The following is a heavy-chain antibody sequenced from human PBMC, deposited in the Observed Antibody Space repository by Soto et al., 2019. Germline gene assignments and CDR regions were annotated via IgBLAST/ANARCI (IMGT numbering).Heavy chain of an antibody. CDR1: GYTFTSYG. CDR3: ARRCSSTSCSPYYYYGMDV. J-gene: IGHJ6*02. D-gene: IGHD2-2*01. V-gene: IGHV1-18*01. CDR2: ISAYNGNT. Sequence: QVQLVQSGAEVKKPGASVKVSCKASGYTFTSYGISWVRQAPGQGLEWMGWISAYNGNTNYAQKLQGRVTMTTDTSTSTAYMELRSLRSDDTAVYYCARRCSSTSCSPYYYYGMDVWGQGTTLTVSS.